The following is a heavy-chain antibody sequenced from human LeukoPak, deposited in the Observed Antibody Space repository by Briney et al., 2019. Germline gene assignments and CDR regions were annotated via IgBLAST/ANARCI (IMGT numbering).Heavy chain of an antibody. Sequence: SETLSLTCTVSGGSMTNNTFYWGWIRQPPGQGLEWIGSIYHTGPTYYNPSLKSRVTISADTSKNQFSLRLSSVTAADTAVYYCARVLIWFGQLQNWFDPWGPGTLVTVSS. CDR3: ARVLIWFGQLQNWFDP. D-gene: IGHD3-10*01. V-gene: IGHV4-39*07. CDR2: IYHTGPT. J-gene: IGHJ5*02. CDR1: GGSMTNNTFY.